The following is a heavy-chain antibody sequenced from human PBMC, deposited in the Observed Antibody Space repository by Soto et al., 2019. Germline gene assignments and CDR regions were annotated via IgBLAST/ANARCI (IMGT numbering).Heavy chain of an antibody. CDR2: ISAYNGNT. CDR3: ARDLDGSGSYYTDY. J-gene: IGHJ4*02. CDR1: GYIFITYG. Sequence: GAAVKVSCKASGYIFITYGLSWVRQAPGQGLEWMGRISAYNGNTKYAQSLQGRVTMTTDTSTNTAYMELRSLRSDDTAVYYCARDLDGSGSYYTDYWGPGTLVTVSS. V-gene: IGHV1-18*01. D-gene: IGHD3-10*01.